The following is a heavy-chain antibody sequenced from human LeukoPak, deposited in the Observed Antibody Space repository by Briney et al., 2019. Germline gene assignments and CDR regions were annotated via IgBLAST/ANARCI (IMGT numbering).Heavy chain of an antibody. Sequence: PGGSLRLSCAASGFTFSSYSMNWVRQAPGKGLEWVSYISSSSSTIYYADSVKGRFTISRDNAKNSLYLQMNSLRAEDTAVYYCAKDSSEWIVGATPYYFDYWGQGTLVTVSS. V-gene: IGHV3-48*04. CDR3: AKDSSEWIVGATPYYFDY. J-gene: IGHJ4*02. CDR1: GFTFSSYS. D-gene: IGHD1-26*01. CDR2: ISSSSSTI.